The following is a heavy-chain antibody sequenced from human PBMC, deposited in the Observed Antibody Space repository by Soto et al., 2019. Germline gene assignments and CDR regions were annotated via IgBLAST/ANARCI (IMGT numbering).Heavy chain of an antibody. J-gene: IGHJ5*02. Sequence: GGSLRLSCAASGLTFINYAMHWVRQAPGKGLEWVAVIRYDGSHENYADSVKGRFTISRDNSKNILYLQMNSLRAEDTALYYCVGQLYSSGWAAVSPWGQGTLVTVS. CDR2: IRYDGSHE. CDR3: VGQLYSSGWAAVSP. CDR1: GLTFINYA. V-gene: IGHV3-30*02. D-gene: IGHD6-19*01.